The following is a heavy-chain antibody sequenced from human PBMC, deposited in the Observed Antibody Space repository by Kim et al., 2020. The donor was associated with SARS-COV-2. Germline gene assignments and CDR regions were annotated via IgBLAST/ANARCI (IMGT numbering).Heavy chain of an antibody. CDR3: ARGVSSAWTLRAWFDP. V-gene: IGHV4-4*02. J-gene: IGHJ5*02. CDR1: GGSISSSSW. CDR2: IDHSGST. Sequence: GTLSLTCAVSGGSISSSSWWSWVRQFQGKGLEWIGEIDHSGSTNYNASLKSRVTISVDKSKNQFSLKLRSVTAADTAVYYCARGVSSAWTLRAWFDPWG. D-gene: IGHD6-19*01.